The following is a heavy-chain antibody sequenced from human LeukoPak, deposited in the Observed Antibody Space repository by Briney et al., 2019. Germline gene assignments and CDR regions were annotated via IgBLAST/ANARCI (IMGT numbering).Heavy chain of an antibody. V-gene: IGHV3-23*01. CDR1: GFTFSSYA. CDR3: AKEVTVVAANPTPFDP. D-gene: IGHD2-15*01. CDR2: ISGSGGST. Sequence: GGSLRLSCAASGFTFSSYAMSWVRQAPGKGLEWVSAISGSGGSTYYADSVKGRFTTSRDNSKNTLYLQMNSLRAEDTAVYYCAKEVTVVAANPTPFDPWGQGTLVTVSS. J-gene: IGHJ5*02.